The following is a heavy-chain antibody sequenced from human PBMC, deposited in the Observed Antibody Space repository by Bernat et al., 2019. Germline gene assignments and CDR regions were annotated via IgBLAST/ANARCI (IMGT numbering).Heavy chain of an antibody. D-gene: IGHD2-15*01. V-gene: IGHV1-2*04. CDR3: ARELGYCSGGSCYDFDY. CDR2: INSNRGGT. J-gene: IGHJ4*02. CDR1: GYIFTGYY. Sequence: QVQLVQTGAEVKKPGASVKVSCKASGYIFTGYYMYWVRQAPGQGHEWMGGINSNRGGTNYAQKCQGCVTMTRDTFISTAYMELSRLRSDDTAVYYCARELGYCSGGSCYDFDYWGQGTLVTVSS.